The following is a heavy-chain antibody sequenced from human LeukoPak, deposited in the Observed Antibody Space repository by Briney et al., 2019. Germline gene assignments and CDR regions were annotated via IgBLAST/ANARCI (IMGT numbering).Heavy chain of an antibody. Sequence: ASVKVSCKASGYTFTNYYIHWVRRAPGQGLEWMGLINPSGGSTNYAQKFQGRVTMTRDTSTSTVYMELSSLRSEDTAVYYCARDQWSYYGSRSYYDLDYWGQGTLVTVSS. V-gene: IGHV1-46*01. J-gene: IGHJ4*02. CDR2: INPSGGST. D-gene: IGHD3-10*01. CDR3: ARDQWSYYGSRSYYDLDY. CDR1: GYTFTNYY.